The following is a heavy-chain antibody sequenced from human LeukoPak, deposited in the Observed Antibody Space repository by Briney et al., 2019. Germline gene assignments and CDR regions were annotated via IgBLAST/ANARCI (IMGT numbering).Heavy chain of an antibody. J-gene: IGHJ6*02. Sequence: GGSLRLSCAASGFTFSSYSMNWVRQAPGKGLEWVSYISSSSSTTYYADSVKGRFTVSRDNAKNSLYLQMNSLRAEDTAVYYCARDTHYQLPGVPGDYDAPSMDVWGQGTTVTVSS. CDR2: ISSSSSTT. D-gene: IGHD2-2*01. V-gene: IGHV3-48*04. CDR1: GFTFSSYS. CDR3: ARDTHYQLPGVPGDYDAPSMDV.